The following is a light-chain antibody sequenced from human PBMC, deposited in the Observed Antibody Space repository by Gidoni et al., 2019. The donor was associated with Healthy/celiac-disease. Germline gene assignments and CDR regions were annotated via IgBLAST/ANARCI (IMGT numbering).Light chain of an antibody. V-gene: IGKV3-11*01. CDR2: DAS. CDR3: QQRSNWPTWT. CDR1: QSVSSY. Sequence: EIVLTQSTATLSLSPGERATLSCRASQSVSSYLAWYQQKPGQAPRLLIYDASNRATGIPARFSGSGSGTDFTLTLSRLEPEDFAVYYCQQRSNWPTWTFGQGTKVEIK. J-gene: IGKJ1*01.